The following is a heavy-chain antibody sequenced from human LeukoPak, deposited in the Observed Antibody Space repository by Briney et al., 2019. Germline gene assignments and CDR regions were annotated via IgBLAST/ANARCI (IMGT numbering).Heavy chain of an antibody. CDR1: GFTVSSNY. D-gene: IGHD5-24*01. CDR3: ARGGDGYNYWFDP. V-gene: IGHV3-53*01. CDR2: IYSGGST. J-gene: IGHJ5*02. Sequence: PGGSLRLSCAASGFTVSSNYMSWVRQASGKGLEWVSVIYSGGSTYYADSVKGRFTISRDNSKNTLYLQMNSLRAEDTAVYYCARGGDGYNYWFDPWGQGTLVTVSS.